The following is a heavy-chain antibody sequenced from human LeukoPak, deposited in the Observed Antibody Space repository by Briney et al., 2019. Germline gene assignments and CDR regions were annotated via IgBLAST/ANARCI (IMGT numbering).Heavy chain of an antibody. J-gene: IGHJ4*02. CDR3: ARVGSGRWLQSQFDY. CDR1: GGTFSSYA. Sequence: ASVKVSCKASGGTFSSYAISWVRQAPGQGLEWMGRIIPILGIANYAQKFQGRVTITADKSTSTAYMELSSLRSEDTAVYYCARVGSGRWLQSQFDYWGQGTLVTVSS. D-gene: IGHD3-10*01. V-gene: IGHV1-69*04. CDR2: IIPILGIA.